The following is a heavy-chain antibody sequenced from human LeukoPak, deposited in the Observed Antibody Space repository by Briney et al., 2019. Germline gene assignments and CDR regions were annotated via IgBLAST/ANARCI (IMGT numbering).Heavy chain of an antibody. J-gene: IGHJ5*02. CDR1: GFTFSDHY. Sequence: GGSLRLSCAASGFTFSDHYMSWIRQAPGKGLEWVSSITGTHYTTYYTDSVKGRFTISRDNSKNTLYLQMNSLRADDTAIYYCTKDPNGDYVGAFNPWGQGTLVTVFS. V-gene: IGHV3-23*01. CDR2: ITGTHYTT. D-gene: IGHD4-17*01. CDR3: TKDPNGDYVGAFNP.